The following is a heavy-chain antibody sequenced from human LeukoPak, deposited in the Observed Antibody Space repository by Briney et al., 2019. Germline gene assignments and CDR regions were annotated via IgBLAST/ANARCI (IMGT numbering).Heavy chain of an antibody. J-gene: IGHJ4*02. V-gene: IGHV3-30*14. CDR2: ISYDGSNK. CDR3: VKDHIGGIAVAGTNQIRDY. Sequence: PGGSLRLSCAASGFTFSSYAMHWVRQAPGKGLEWVAVISYDGSNKYCADSVKGRFTISRDNSKNTLYLQMSSLRAEDTAVYYCVKDHIGGIAVAGTNQIRDYWGQGTLVTVSS. CDR1: GFTFSSYA. D-gene: IGHD6-19*01.